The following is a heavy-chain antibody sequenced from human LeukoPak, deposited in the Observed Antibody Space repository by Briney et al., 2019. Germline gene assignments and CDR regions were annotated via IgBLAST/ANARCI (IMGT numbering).Heavy chain of an antibody. CDR2: ISYDGSNK. D-gene: IGHD2-8*01. V-gene: IGHV3-30*18. Sequence: GGSLRLSCAASGFTFSSYGMHWVRQAPGKGLEWVAVISYDGSNKYYADSVKGRFTISRDNSKNTPYLQMNSLRAEDTTVYYCAKDAGYCTNGVCYTPFDYWGQGTLVTVSS. J-gene: IGHJ4*02. CDR1: GFTFSSYG. CDR3: AKDAGYCTNGVCYTPFDY.